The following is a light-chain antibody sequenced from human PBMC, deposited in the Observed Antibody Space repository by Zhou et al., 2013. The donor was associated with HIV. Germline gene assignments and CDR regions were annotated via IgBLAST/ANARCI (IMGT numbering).Light chain of an antibody. CDR1: QSVSNSY. V-gene: IGKV3D-20*02. J-gene: IGKJ4*01. CDR2: GVS. CDR3: QQRSNWPPT. Sequence: EIVLTQSPGTLSLSPGERATLSCRASQSVSNSYLAWYQQKTGQAPRLLIYGVSTRATGIPDRFSGSGSGTDFTLTINSLEPEDFAVYYCQQRSNWPPTFGGGSTVE.